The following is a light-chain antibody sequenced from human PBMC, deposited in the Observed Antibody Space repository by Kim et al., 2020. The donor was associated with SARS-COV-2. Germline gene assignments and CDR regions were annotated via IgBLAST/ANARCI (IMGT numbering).Light chain of an antibody. Sequence: DIQMTQSPSSLSASVGDRVTITCRASQDIGNDLAWYQQRPGKAPKRLIYSASTLQNGVPSTFSGGGSRTEFTLTINNLRPEDFATYSSIQHNTYPLSFGQGTKVDI. CDR1: QDIGND. J-gene: IGKJ1*01. CDR2: SAS. CDR3: IQHNTYPLS. V-gene: IGKV1-17*02.